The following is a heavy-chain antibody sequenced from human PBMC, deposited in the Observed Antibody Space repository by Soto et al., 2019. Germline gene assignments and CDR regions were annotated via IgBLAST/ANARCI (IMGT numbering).Heavy chain of an antibody. Sequence: GASVKVSCKVSGYTLTELSMHWVRQAPGKGLEWMGGFDPEDGETIYAQKFQGRVTMTEDTSTDTAYMELSSLRSEDTAVYYCATTTVKYSSSWYPYYYYGMDVWGQGTTVTVSS. CDR1: GYTLTELS. D-gene: IGHD6-13*01. V-gene: IGHV1-24*01. J-gene: IGHJ6*02. CDR2: FDPEDGET. CDR3: ATTTVKYSSSWYPYYYYGMDV.